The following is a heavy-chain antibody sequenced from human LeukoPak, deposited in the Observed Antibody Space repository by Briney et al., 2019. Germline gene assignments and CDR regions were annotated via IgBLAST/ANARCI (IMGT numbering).Heavy chain of an antibody. V-gene: IGHV1-46*01. Sequence: ASVKVSCKASGFSLTSNYMHWVRQAPGQGLEWMGYMRPTDAYTGYAPKFQGRVTVTRDTSTNTVYMELSSLRSDDTAVYYCARGTYYYDSSGYYHFDYRGQGTLVTVSS. CDR2: MRPTDAYT. CDR3: ARGTYYYDSSGYYHFDY. CDR1: GFSLTSNY. J-gene: IGHJ4*02. D-gene: IGHD3-22*01.